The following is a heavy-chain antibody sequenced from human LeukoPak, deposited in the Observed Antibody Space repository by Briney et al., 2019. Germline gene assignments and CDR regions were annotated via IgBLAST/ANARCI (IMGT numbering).Heavy chain of an antibody. CDR3: ARDRRWLGAFDI. CDR1: GFTFSNYA. CDR2: VSGSGGST. J-gene: IGHJ3*02. Sequence: GGSLRLSCAASGFTFSNYAMSWVRQAPGKGLEWVSLVSGSGGSTYYPDSVKGRFTISRDNAKNSLYLQMNSLRAEDTAVYYCARDRRWLGAFDIWGQGTMVTVSS. V-gene: IGHV3-23*01. D-gene: IGHD5-18*01.